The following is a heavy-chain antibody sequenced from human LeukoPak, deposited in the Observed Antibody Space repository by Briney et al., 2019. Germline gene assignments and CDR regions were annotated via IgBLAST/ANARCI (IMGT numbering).Heavy chain of an antibody. CDR1: GYTFSNYG. Sequence: GASVKVSCRASGYTFSNYGIAWVRQAPGQGLEWMGWISGYQGSTKYAQNFQGRVTMTIDRSTSTAYMDLRSLRSDDTAMYFCARSDLGTITAGPFYYWGQGTLVAVSS. CDR2: ISGYQGST. CDR3: ARSDLGTITAGPFYY. J-gene: IGHJ4*02. V-gene: IGHV1-18*01. D-gene: IGHD5-12*01.